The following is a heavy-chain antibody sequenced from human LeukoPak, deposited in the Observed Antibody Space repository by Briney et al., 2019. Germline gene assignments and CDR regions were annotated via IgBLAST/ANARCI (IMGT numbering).Heavy chain of an antibody. CDR1: GGSISSGGYY. D-gene: IGHD4-17*01. CDR3: ARAPDYGGYEGGTGFDY. CDR2: IYYSGNT. Sequence: SETLSLTCTVSGGSISSGGYYWTWIRQHPGKGLEWIGSIYYSGNTYHNPSLKSRLTISIDTSKNQFSLKLNSVTVADTAVYYCARAPDYGGYEGGTGFDYWGQGTLVTVSS. J-gene: IGHJ4*02. V-gene: IGHV4-31*03.